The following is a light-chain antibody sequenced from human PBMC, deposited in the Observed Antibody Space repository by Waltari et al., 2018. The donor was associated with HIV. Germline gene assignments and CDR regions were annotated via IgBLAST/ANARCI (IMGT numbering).Light chain of an antibody. CDR3: AAWDDSLSGEV. J-gene: IGLJ3*02. Sequence: QSVLTQPPSASGTPGPRVTISCSGSSSNIGSNYVYWYHQLPGTAPKLLIYRNNRRPAGVPDRFSGSKSGTSASLAISGLRSEDEADYYCAAWDDSLSGEVFGGGTKLTVL. CDR2: RNN. V-gene: IGLV1-47*01. CDR1: SSNIGSNY.